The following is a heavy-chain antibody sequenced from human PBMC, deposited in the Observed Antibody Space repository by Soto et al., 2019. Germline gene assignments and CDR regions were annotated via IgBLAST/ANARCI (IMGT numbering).Heavy chain of an antibody. J-gene: IGHJ6*02. Sequence: SLTCDVSGGSISSINWWSWVRQPPGKGLKWIGEIYRSGSTTYNPSLKSRVTISVDKSKNQFSLKLKSVTAADTAIYYCARGGGPDIAYGMDVWGQGTTVIVSS. CDR1: GGSISSINW. V-gene: IGHV4-4*02. CDR2: IYRSGST. CDR3: ARGGGPDIAYGMDV. D-gene: IGHD5-12*01.